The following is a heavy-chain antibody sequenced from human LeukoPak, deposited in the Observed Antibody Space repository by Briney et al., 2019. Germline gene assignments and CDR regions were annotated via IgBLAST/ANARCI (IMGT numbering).Heavy chain of an antibody. D-gene: IGHD3-22*01. CDR2: INWNGGST. V-gene: IGHV3-20*04. J-gene: IGHJ4*02. CDR1: GFTFDDYG. CDR3: ARAKSYYDSTGYCD. Sequence: GGSLRLSCAASGFTFDDYGMSWVRQAPGKGLEWVSGINWNGGSTGYADSVKGRFTISRDNAKNSLYLQMNSLRAEDTALYYCARAKSYYDSTGYCDWGQGTLVTVSS.